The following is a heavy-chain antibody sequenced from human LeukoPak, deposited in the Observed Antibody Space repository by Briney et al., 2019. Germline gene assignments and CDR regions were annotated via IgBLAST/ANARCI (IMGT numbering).Heavy chain of an antibody. CDR3: ARGRNYFDSSGYNFVWFDP. J-gene: IGHJ5*02. V-gene: IGHV4-4*07. CDR2: FYTSGST. CDR1: GGSISSYY. Sequence: SETLSLTCTVSGGSISSYYWSWIRQPAGKGLEWIGRFYTSGSTNYNPSLKSRVTMSVDTSKNQFSLKLTSVTDADTAVYYCARGRNYFDSSGYNFVWFDPWGQGTLVTVSS. D-gene: IGHD3-22*01.